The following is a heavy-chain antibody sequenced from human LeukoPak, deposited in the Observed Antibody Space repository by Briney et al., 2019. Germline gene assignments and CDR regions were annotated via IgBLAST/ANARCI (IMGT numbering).Heavy chain of an antibody. CDR1: GGSISGYY. Sequence: SETLSLTCTVPGGSISGYYWSWIRQPPGKGLEWIGYIYYSGSTNYNPSLKSRVTISGDTSKDQFSLKLSSVTAADTAVYYCARLRDGYNLFQHRGQGTLVTVSS. CDR3: ARLRDGYNLFQH. CDR2: IYYSGST. D-gene: IGHD5-24*01. J-gene: IGHJ1*01. V-gene: IGHV4-59*08.